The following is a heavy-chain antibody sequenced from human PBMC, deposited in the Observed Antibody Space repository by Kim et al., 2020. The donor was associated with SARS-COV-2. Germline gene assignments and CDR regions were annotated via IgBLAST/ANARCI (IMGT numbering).Heavy chain of an antibody. CDR2: ISYDGSNK. D-gene: IGHD2-2*01. Sequence: GGSLRLSCAASGFTFSSYGMHWVRQAPGKGLEWVAVISYDGSNKYYADSVKGRFTISRDNSKNTLYLQMNSLRAEDTAAYYCAKGTVVPAARGSAFDIWGQGTMVTVSS. V-gene: IGHV3-30*18. J-gene: IGHJ3*02. CDR1: GFTFSSYG. CDR3: AKGTVVPAARGSAFDI.